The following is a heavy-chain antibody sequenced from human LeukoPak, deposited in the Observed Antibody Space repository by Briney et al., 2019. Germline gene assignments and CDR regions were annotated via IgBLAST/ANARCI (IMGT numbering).Heavy chain of an antibody. J-gene: IGHJ4*02. V-gene: IGHV4-39*07. D-gene: IGHD3-10*01. CDR2: IYYSGST. Sequence: SETLSLTCTVSGGSISSSSYYWGWIRQPPGKGLEWIGSIYYSGSTYYNPSLKSRVTISVDTSKNQFSLKLSSVSAADTAVYYCARSYFGSGTFNGFDYWGQGTLVTVSS. CDR1: GGSISSSSYY. CDR3: ARSYFGSGTFNGFDY.